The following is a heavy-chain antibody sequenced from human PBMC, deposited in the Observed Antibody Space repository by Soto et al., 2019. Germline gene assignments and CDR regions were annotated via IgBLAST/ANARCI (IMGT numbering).Heavy chain of an antibody. V-gene: IGHV3-9*01. CDR1: GFTFDDYA. CDR3: ANTSPDSSLPYGLYYRMDV. D-gene: IGHD3-10*01. J-gene: IGHJ6*02. CDR2: ISWNSGSI. Sequence: EVQLVESGGGLVQPGRSLRLSCAASGFTFDDYAMHWVRQAPGKGLEWVSGISWNSGSIGYADSVKGRFTISRDNAQNTVYLQMNSLRAEYTALYYCANTSPDSSLPYGLYYRMDVWGQGTTATVSS.